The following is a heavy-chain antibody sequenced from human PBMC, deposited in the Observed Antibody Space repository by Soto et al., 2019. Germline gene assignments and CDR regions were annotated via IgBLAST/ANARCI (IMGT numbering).Heavy chain of an antibody. Sequence: SETLSLTCTVSGGSISSGGYYWSWIRQHPGKGLEWIGYIYYSGSTYYNPSLKSRVTISVDTSKNQFSLKLSSVTAADTAVYYCARGGRVATIVDYWGQGTLVTVSS. V-gene: IGHV4-31*03. CDR1: GGSISSGGYY. D-gene: IGHD5-12*01. CDR2: IYYSGST. CDR3: ARGGRVATIVDY. J-gene: IGHJ4*02.